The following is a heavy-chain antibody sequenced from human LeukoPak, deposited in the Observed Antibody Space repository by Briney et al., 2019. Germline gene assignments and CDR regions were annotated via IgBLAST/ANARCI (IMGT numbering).Heavy chain of an antibody. CDR2: INPNSGGT. CDR1: GYTFTGYY. CDR3: ARSIANYYYDSD. D-gene: IGHD3-22*01. V-gene: IGHV1-2*02. Sequence: ASVKVSCKASGYTFTGYYMHWVRQAPGQGLEWMGWINPNSGGTNYAQKFQGRVTMTRDTSISTAYMELSRLRSDDTAVYYCARSIANYYYDSDWGQGTLVTVSS. J-gene: IGHJ4*02.